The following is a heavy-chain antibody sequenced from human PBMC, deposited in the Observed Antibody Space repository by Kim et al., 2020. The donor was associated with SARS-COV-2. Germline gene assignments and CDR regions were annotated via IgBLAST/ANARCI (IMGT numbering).Heavy chain of an antibody. J-gene: IGHJ6*03. CDR1: GFTFSGSA. CDR3: TRPRVLRFLEWLPQPDYYYDMDV. Sequence: GGSLRLSCAASGFTFSGSAMHWVRQASGKGLEWVGRIRSKANSYATAYAASVKGRSTISRDDSKNTAYLQMNSLKTEDTAVYYCTRPRVLRFLEWLPQPDYYYDMDVWGKGTTVTVSS. V-gene: IGHV3-73*01. CDR2: IRSKANSYAT. D-gene: IGHD3-3*01.